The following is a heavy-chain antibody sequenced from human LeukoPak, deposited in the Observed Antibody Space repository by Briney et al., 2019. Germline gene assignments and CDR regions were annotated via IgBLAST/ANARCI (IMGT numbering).Heavy chain of an antibody. CDR3: ARGPPGRVYDSSKKGLFDP. CDR2: INPSGTST. Sequence: ASVKVSCKASGYSFTTYYLHWVRQAPGQGLEWMGIINPSGTSTTYAQKFQGRVTMTMGTSTGTVYMELSSLRSEDTAMYYCARGPPGRVYDSSKKGLFDPWGQGTLVTVSS. V-gene: IGHV1-46*01. CDR1: GYSFTTYY. D-gene: IGHD3-22*01. J-gene: IGHJ5*02.